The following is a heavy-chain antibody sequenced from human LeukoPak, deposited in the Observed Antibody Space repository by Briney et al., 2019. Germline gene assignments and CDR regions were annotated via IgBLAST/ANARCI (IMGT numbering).Heavy chain of an antibody. CDR1: GFTFSSYA. CDR3: AKDRRGDYYYGMDV. CDR2: ISGSGGST. J-gene: IGHJ6*02. V-gene: IGHV3-23*01. Sequence: PGGSLRLSCAASGFTFSSYAMSWVRQAPGKGLEWVSAISGSGGSTYYADSVKGRFTISRDNSKNTLYLQMNSLRAEETAVYYSAKDRRGDYYYGMDVWGQGTTVTVSS. D-gene: IGHD3-16*01.